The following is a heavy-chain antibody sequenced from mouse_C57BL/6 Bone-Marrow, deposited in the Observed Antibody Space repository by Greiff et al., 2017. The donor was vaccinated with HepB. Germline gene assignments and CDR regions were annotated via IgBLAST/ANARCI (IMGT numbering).Heavy chain of an antibody. CDR1: GFTFTDYY. V-gene: IGHV7-3*01. J-gene: IGHJ4*01. CDR2: IRNKANGYTT. CDR3: ARYSLYDYDGGYAMDY. D-gene: IGHD2-4*01. Sequence: EVMLVESGGGLVQPGGSLSLSCAASGFTFTDYYMSWVRQPPGKALEWLGFIRNKANGYTTEYSASVKGRFTISRDNSQSIIYLQMNALRAEDRATYYSARYSLYDYDGGYAMDYWGQGTSVTVSS.